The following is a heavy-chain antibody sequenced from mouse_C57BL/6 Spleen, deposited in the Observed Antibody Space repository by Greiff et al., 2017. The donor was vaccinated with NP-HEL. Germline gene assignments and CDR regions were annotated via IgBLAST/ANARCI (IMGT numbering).Heavy chain of an antibody. CDR1: GYAFSSSW. Sequence: VHLVESGPELVKPGASVKISCKASGYAFSSSWMNWVKQRPGKGLEWIGRIYPGDGDTNYNGKFKGKATLTADKSSSTAYMQLSSLTSEDSAVYFCARARSAYGNPRYYAMDYWGQGTSVTVSS. CDR2: IYPGDGDT. CDR3: ARARSAYGNPRYYAMDY. J-gene: IGHJ4*01. D-gene: IGHD2-1*01. V-gene: IGHV1-82*01.